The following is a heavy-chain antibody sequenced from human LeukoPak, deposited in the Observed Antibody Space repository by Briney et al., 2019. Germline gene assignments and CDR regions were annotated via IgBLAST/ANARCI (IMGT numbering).Heavy chain of an antibody. V-gene: IGHV3-15*01. J-gene: IGHJ4*02. CDR1: GLTFNNAW. D-gene: IGHD2-15*01. CDR3: STGGGTHDY. CDR2: IRSRSAGGTT. Sequence: GGSLRLSCSASGLTFNNAWMSWVRQAPGKALEWVGRIRSRSAGGTTDYGAPVKGRFTISRDDSKNTLYLQMNSLKTEDTAVYYCSTGGGTHDYWGQGTLVTVSS.